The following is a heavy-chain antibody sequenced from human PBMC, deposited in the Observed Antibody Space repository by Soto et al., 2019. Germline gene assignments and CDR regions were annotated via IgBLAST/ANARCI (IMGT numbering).Heavy chain of an antibody. CDR3: ARGTAYDFWSGYYFDY. Sequence: SETLSLTCAVYGGSFSGYNCSWIRQPPGKGLEWIGEINHSGSTNYNPSLKSRVTISADTSKNQLSLTLSSVTAADTAVYYCARGTAYDFWSGYYFDYWGQGTVVTV. CDR1: GGSFSGYN. D-gene: IGHD3-3*01. CDR2: INHSGST. V-gene: IGHV4-34*01. J-gene: IGHJ4*02.